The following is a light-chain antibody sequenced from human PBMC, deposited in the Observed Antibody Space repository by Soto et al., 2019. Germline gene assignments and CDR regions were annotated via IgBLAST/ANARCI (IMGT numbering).Light chain of an antibody. CDR2: ELS. V-gene: IGLV2-14*01. CDR1: SSDVGGYNH. CDR3: SSYTSSSTLLYV. Sequence: QSALTQPASVSGSPGQSITISCTGTSSDVGGYNHVSWYQQYPGKAPKVIIYELSNRPSGISNRFSGSKSGNTASLTISVLQAEDEADYYCSSYTSSSTLLYVFGTGTKVTVL. J-gene: IGLJ1*01.